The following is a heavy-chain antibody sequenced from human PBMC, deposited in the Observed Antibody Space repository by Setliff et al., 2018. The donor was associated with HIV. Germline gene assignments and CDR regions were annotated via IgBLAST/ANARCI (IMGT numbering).Heavy chain of an antibody. CDR3: TRHLPVYYGSGVSYYFDY. CDR1: GDAVSPYY. CDR2: FANDGST. D-gene: IGHD3-10*01. V-gene: IGHV4-59*08. Sequence: PSETLSLTCNVSGDAVSPYYWSWIRQPPGKGLEWIGYFANDGSTNYNPPLKSRVTISLDTSKNEVSLKLTSVPAADTAMYYCTRHLPVYYGSGVSYYFDYWGQGTLVTVSS. J-gene: IGHJ4*02.